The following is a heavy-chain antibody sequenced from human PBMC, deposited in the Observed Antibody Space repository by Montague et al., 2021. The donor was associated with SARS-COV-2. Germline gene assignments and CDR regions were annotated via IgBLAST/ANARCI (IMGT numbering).Heavy chain of an antibody. CDR2: VCYGGST. CDR1: SDSISSRSYC. D-gene: IGHD4-23*01. Sequence: SETLSLTCTVSSDSISSRSYCWAWIRQPPGKGLELIGNVCYGGSTYYNLSLKSRVTMSLETSKRQFSLTLYSVTVADTAVYYCARRRDRSTVVSPAVLDAWGQGTMVSVSS. CDR3: ARRRDRSTVVSPAVLDA. V-gene: IGHV4-39*01. J-gene: IGHJ3*01.